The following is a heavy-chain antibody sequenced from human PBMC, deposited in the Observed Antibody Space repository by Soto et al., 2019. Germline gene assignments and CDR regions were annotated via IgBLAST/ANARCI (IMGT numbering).Heavy chain of an antibody. CDR1: GFTFRVYA. Sequence: VHLSESGGALVQPGGSLRLSCAASGFTFRVYAMSWFRQAPGRGLEWVSAIGGTGNTTYYADSVKGRFTIARDNSRDTLYLQMTSLRVVDTAVYYCARIRQLLFVSWGQGTLVSVSS. V-gene: IGHV3-23*01. J-gene: IGHJ4*02. CDR2: IGGTGNTT. CDR3: ARIRQLLFVS. D-gene: IGHD2-2*01.